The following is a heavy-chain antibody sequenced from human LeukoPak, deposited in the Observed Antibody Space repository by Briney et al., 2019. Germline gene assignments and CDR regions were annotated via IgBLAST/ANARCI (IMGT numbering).Heavy chain of an antibody. Sequence: GGSLRLSCAASGFTFSSYGMHWVCKAQGKGLGWVAFIRYDGSNKYYEDSVKGGLTISRDNSKNTLYLQMNSLRTEDTAVYYCARAGNPAHQYDVWSGTRVYYDMEGWGKVTTVTVAS. V-gene: IGHV3-30*02. CDR1: GFTFSSYG. CDR2: IRYDGSNK. D-gene: IGHD3-3*01. J-gene: IGHJ6*03. CDR3: ARAGNPAHQYDVWSGTRVYYDMEG.